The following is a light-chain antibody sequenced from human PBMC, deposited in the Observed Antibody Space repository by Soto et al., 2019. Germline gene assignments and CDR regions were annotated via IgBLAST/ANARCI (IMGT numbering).Light chain of an antibody. CDR1: NIGSKN. J-gene: IGLJ3*02. V-gene: IGLV3-9*01. Sequence: SSELTQPLSVSVALGQTARITCGGNNIGSKNVHWYQQKPGEAPVLVIYRDSNRPSGIPERFSGSNSGNTATLTISRAQAGDEADSYCQVWDSRTARVFGGGTKLTVL. CDR3: QVWDSRTARV. CDR2: RDS.